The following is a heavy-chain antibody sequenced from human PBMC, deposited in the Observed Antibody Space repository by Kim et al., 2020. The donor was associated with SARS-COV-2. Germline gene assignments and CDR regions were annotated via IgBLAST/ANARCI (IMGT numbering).Heavy chain of an antibody. V-gene: IGHV3-74*01. CDR3: ARAFPYYGGYDY. Sequence: GGSLRLSCAASGFTFSSYWMHWVRQAPGKGLVWVSRINSDGSSTSYADSVKGRFTISRDNAKNTLYLQMNSLRAEDTAVYYCARAFPYYGGYDYWGQGTLVTVSS. D-gene: IGHD4-17*01. J-gene: IGHJ4*02. CDR1: GFTFSSYW. CDR2: INSDGSST.